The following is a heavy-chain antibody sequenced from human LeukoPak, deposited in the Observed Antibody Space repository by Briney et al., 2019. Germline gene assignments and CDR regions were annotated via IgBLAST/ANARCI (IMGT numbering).Heavy chain of an antibody. J-gene: IGHJ4*02. D-gene: IGHD3-22*01. CDR2: MNPNSGNT. CDR1: GYTFTSYD. CDR3: ARGAYDSSGYYYDYYFDY. Sequence: ASVKVSCKASGYTFTSYDINWVRQATGQGLEWMGWMNPNSGNTGYAQKFQGRVIITRNTSISTAYMELSSLRSEDTAVYYCARGAYDSSGYYYDYYFDYWGQGTLVTVSS. V-gene: IGHV1-8*03.